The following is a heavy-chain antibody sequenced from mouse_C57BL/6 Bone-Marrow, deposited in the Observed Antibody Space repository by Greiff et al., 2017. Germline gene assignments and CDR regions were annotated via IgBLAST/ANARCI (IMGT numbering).Heavy chain of an antibody. CDR2: IDPSDSYT. D-gene: IGHD1-1*01. CDR3: ARVTPYYYGSSYWYFDV. V-gene: IGHV1-50*01. J-gene: IGHJ1*03. CDR1: GYTFTSYW. Sequence: QVQLQQPGAELVKPGASVKLSCKASGYTFTSYWMQWVKQRPGQGLAWIGEIDPSDSYTNYNQKFKGQAPLTVEPSSSTAYMQLSSLTSEDSAVYYCARVTPYYYGSSYWYFDVGGTGTTVTVSS.